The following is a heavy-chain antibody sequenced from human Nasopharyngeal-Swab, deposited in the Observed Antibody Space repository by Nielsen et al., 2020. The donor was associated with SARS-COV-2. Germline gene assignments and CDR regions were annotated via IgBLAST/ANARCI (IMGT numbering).Heavy chain of an antibody. D-gene: IGHD2-15*01. V-gene: IGHV4-31*02. CDR2: IYYSGST. Sequence: WMRQCPGKGLEWIGYIYYSGSTYYNPSLKSRVTISVDTSKNQFSLKLSSVTAADTAVYYCARDGVVAATDAFDIWGQGTMVTVSS. CDR3: ARDGVVAATDAFDI. J-gene: IGHJ3*02.